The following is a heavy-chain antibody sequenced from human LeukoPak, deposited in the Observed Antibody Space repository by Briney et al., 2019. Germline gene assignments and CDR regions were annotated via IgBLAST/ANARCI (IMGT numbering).Heavy chain of an antibody. CDR1: GFTFNDFW. Sequence: GGSLRLSCAASGFTFNDFWMSWVRQAPAKGLEWVANIKEDGTEKYYVDSVKGRFTISRDNAKNSLYLQMNSLRAEDTAVYYCARSGSYYPVDYWGQGTLVTVSS. CDR3: ARSGSYYPVDY. V-gene: IGHV3-7*01. J-gene: IGHJ4*02. D-gene: IGHD1-26*01. CDR2: IKEDGTEK.